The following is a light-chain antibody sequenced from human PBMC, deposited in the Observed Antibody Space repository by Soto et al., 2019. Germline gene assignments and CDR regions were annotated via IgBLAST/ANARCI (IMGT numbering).Light chain of an antibody. CDR2: GAS. CDR1: QSVSSSY. Sequence: EIVLTQSPGTLSLSPGERATLSCRASQSVSSSYLAWYQQKPGQAPRLLIYGASSRATGIPDRFSGSGSGTDFTLTISRLEPEDFAVYYCQQYGSSQWRFGQVTTVDIK. CDR3: QQYGSSQWR. V-gene: IGKV3-20*01. J-gene: IGKJ1*01.